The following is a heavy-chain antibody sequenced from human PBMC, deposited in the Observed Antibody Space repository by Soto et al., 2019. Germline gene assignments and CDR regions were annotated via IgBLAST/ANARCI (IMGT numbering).Heavy chain of an antibody. CDR1: GGSISSSSYY. Sequence: SETLSLTCTVSGGSISSSSYYWGWVRQPPGKGLEWIGSIYYSGSTYYNPSLKSRVTISVDTSKNQFSLKLSSVTAADTAVYYCATLGGYSGYWGQGTLVTVSS. J-gene: IGHJ4*02. V-gene: IGHV4-39*01. D-gene: IGHD3-10*01. CDR3: ATLGGYSGY. CDR2: IYYSGST.